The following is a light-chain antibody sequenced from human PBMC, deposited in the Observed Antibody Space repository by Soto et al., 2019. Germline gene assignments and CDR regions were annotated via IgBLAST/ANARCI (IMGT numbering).Light chain of an antibody. CDR3: SSYTSSSTYV. CDR1: SSDVGGSNG. J-gene: IGLJ1*01. CDR2: DVS. V-gene: IGLV2-18*02. Sequence: QSVLTQPPSVSGSPGQSVAISCTGTSSDVGGSNGVSWYQQPPGTAPKLMIYDVSNRPSGVPDRFSGSKSGNTASLTISGLQAEDEGDYYCSSYTSSSTYVFGTGTKVPS.